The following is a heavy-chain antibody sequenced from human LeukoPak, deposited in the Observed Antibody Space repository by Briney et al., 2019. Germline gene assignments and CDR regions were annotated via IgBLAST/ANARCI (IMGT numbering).Heavy chain of an antibody. CDR1: GFTFSSYE. CDR2: IKQDGSEK. Sequence: PGGSLRLSCAASGFTFSSYEMNWVRQAPGKGLEWVANIKQDGSEKYYVDSVKGRFTISRDNAKNSLYLQMNSLRAEDTAVYYCARAASFSYGMDVWGQGTTVTVSS. CDR3: ARAASFSYGMDV. J-gene: IGHJ6*02. D-gene: IGHD6-6*01. V-gene: IGHV3-7*01.